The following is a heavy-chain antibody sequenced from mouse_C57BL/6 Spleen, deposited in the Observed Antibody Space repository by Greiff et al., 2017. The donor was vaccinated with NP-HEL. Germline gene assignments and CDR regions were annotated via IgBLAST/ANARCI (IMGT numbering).Heavy chain of an antibody. V-gene: IGHV5-16*01. CDR1: GFTFSDYY. D-gene: IGHD1-1*01. Sequence: EVNVVESEGGLVQPGSSMKLSCTASGFTFSDYYMAWVRQVPEKGLEWVANINYDGSSTYYLDSLKSRFIISRDNAKNILYLQMSSLKSEDTATYYCASLYYGSRDWYFEVWGTGTTVTVSS. CDR2: INYDGSST. J-gene: IGHJ1*03. CDR3: ASLYYGSRDWYFEV.